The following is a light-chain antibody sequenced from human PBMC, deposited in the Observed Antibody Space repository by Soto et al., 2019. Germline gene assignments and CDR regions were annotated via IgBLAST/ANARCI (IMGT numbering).Light chain of an antibody. CDR2: WAS. V-gene: IGKV4-1*01. J-gene: IGKJ1*01. Sequence: DIVMTQSPDSLAVSLGERATINCKSSQSGLYRSDNKNYLAWYQQKPGQPPKLLIYWASTRESGVPDRFSGSGSGTDFTLTISSLQAEDVAVYYGQQYYSTPWTFGQGPRWKSN. CDR3: QQYYSTPWT. CDR1: QSGLYRSDNKNY.